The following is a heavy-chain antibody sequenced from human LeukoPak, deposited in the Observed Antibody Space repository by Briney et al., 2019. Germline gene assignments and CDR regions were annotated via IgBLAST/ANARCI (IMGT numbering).Heavy chain of an antibody. Sequence: AVTLTLTCAASGVTFSSYSMSWIRQPPGKGLEWVSSISSSSSNIYYADSEKGRFTISSANANNSLYLQMSILAAEDTVEYYCARDRSSSSWGGHNWFDHWGQGTLVTVSS. V-gene: IGHV3-21*01. CDR1: GVTFSSYS. D-gene: IGHD6-13*01. CDR2: ISSSSSNI. J-gene: IGHJ5*02. CDR3: ARDRSSSSWGGHNWFDH.